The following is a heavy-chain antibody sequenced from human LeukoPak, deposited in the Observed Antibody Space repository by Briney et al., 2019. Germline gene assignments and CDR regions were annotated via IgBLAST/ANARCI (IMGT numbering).Heavy chain of an antibody. CDR1: GVSISSYY. V-gene: IGHV4-4*09. J-gene: IGHJ4*02. Sequence: PSETLSLTCTVSGVSISSYYWSWIRQPPGKGLEWIGSIYTTGDTRHNPSLKSRVTISVDTSKNQFSLKLSSVTAADTAVYYRARATPVGGVRFDYWGQGTLVTVSS. CDR2: IYTTGDT. D-gene: IGHD3-16*01. CDR3: ARATPVGGVRFDY.